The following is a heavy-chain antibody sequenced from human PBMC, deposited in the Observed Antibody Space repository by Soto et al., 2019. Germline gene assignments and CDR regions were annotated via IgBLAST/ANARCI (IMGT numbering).Heavy chain of an antibody. CDR2: ISAYNGNT. J-gene: IGHJ4*02. Sequence: QVQLVQSGAEVKKPGASVKVSCKASGYTFSSYGISWVRQAPGQGLEWMGWISAYNGNTNYAQKLQGRVSMTTDTSTSTAYMDLRSLRSDDTAIYYCARDKGDGSGSYYGYWGQGTLVTVSS. CDR1: GYTFSSYG. D-gene: IGHD3-10*01. V-gene: IGHV1-18*01. CDR3: ARDKGDGSGSYYGY.